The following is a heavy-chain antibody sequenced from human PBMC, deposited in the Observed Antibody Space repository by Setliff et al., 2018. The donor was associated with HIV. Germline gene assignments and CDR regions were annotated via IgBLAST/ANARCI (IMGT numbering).Heavy chain of an antibody. CDR2: IIPIFNTP. V-gene: IGHV1-69*13. J-gene: IGHJ6*03. D-gene: IGHD3-3*01. Sequence: ASVKVSCKASGGTFSSYAINWVRQAPGQGLEWMGGIIPIFNTPKYAQRFQDRVTITADESTSTAYMELSSLRSEDTAVYYCARGEKRFLEWLPLDYYYYHYMDVWGKGITVTVS. CDR1: GGTFSSYA. CDR3: ARGEKRFLEWLPLDYYYYHYMDV.